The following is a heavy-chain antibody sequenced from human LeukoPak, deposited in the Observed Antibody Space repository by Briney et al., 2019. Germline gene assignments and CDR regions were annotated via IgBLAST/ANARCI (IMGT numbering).Heavy chain of an antibody. V-gene: IGHV4-34*01. J-gene: IGHJ6*02. CDR2: INHSGST. CDR3: ARDHCSGGSCYGWWHRSYYYYGMDV. Sequence: SETLSLTCAVYGGSFSGYYWSWIRQPPGKGLEWIGEINHSGSTNYNPSLKSRVTISVDTSKNQFSLKLSSVTAADTAVYYCARDHCSGGSCYGWWHRSYYYYGMDVWGQGTTVTVSS. D-gene: IGHD2-15*01. CDR1: GGSFSGYY.